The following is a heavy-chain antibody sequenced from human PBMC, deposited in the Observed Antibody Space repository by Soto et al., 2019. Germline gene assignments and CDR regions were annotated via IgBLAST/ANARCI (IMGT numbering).Heavy chain of an antibody. J-gene: IGHJ4*02. CDR1: GGSISSGGYY. Sequence: SETLSLTCTVSGGSISSGGYYWSWIRQHPGKGPEWIGYITYTGKTNYNPSLKSRVIISVDTAKNQFSLKLSSVTAADTAVYYCARQYGGSYADYWGQGTLVTVS. CDR2: ITYTGKT. CDR3: ARQYGGSYADY. D-gene: IGHD1-26*01. V-gene: IGHV4-31*03.